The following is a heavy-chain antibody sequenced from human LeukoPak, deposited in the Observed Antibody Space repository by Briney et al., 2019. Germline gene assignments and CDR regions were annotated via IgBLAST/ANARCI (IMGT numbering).Heavy chain of an antibody. Sequence: GASVKVSCKASGGTFSNHAISWVRQAPGQGLEWMGGIIPIFGTTNYAQKFQGRVTIIADKSTGTAYMELSSLRSDDTAVYYCARETGYAYGRAPLDYWGQGTLVTVSS. D-gene: IGHD5-18*01. CDR2: IIPIFGTT. V-gene: IGHV1-69*06. J-gene: IGHJ4*02. CDR1: GGTFSNHA. CDR3: ARETGYAYGRAPLDY.